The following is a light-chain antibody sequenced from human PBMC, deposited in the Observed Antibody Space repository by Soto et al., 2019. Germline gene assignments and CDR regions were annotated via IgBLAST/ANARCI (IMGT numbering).Light chain of an antibody. CDR2: EAS. Sequence: DIQMTQSPSSLSASVGDRITITCQASQDISKYLIWYQQTPGKAPKFLIYEASNLERGVPSRFSGSGSGTDFTFTINSLQPEDIATYYCQQYHSLPCTFGPGTKLDIK. J-gene: IGKJ3*01. CDR3: QQYHSLPCT. CDR1: QDISKY. V-gene: IGKV1-33*01.